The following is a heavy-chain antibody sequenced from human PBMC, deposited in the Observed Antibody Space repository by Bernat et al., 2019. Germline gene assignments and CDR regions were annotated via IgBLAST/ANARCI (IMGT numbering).Heavy chain of an antibody. V-gene: IGHV3-66*01. Sequence: EVQLLESGGGLVQPGGSLRLSCAASGFTFSSYAMSWVRQAPGKGLEWVSVIYSGGSTYYAYSVKGRFTISRDNSKNTLYLQMNSLRAEDTAVYYCARAGGSGSLDAFDIWGQGTMVTVSS. CDR1: GFTFSSYA. J-gene: IGHJ3*02. CDR2: IYSGGST. CDR3: ARAGGSGSLDAFDI. D-gene: IGHD3-10*01.